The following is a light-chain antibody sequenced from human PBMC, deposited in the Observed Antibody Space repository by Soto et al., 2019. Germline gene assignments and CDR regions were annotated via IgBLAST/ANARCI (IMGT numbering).Light chain of an antibody. CDR2: DAS. J-gene: IGKJ1*01. CDR3: QQYAGSPRT. Sequence: EIVLTQSPGTLSLSPGERATLSCRASRFVSSNSLAWYQQKRGQAPRLLIHDASSRATGIPDRFRGSGSGTDFTLTISRLEPEDFAVYYCQQYAGSPRTFGQGTKVDIK. CDR1: RFVSSNS. V-gene: IGKV3-20*01.